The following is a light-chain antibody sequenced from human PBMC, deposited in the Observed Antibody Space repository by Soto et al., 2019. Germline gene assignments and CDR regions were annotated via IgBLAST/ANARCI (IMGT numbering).Light chain of an antibody. V-gene: IGKV3-20*01. CDR2: GAS. CDR3: HLYNRSPYN. Sequence: ELVFTQSPGTLSLSPGERATLSCRASQSVNNNYLARYQQKPGQAPRLRIYGASTSSTGISDRFSGSGSGTDFTLTISRLEPEDVGVFYCHLYNRSPYNFGQGTKLEIK. CDR1: QSVNNNY. J-gene: IGKJ2*01.